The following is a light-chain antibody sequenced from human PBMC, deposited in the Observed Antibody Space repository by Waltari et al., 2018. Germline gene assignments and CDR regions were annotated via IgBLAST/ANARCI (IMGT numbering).Light chain of an antibody. V-gene: IGKV1-39*01. CDR2: AAS. CDR3: QQSFIAPFT. J-gene: IGKJ3*01. Sequence: DIQMTQSPSSLSASVGDSVTITCRASQSISRYLNWYQQRPGEAPELLIYAASNLQSGVPSRFSGSGSGTDFTLTISSLQPEDYATYICQQSFIAPFTFGPGTIVDF. CDR1: QSISRY.